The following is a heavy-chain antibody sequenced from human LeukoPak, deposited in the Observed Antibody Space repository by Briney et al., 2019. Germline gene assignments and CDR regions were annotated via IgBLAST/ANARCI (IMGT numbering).Heavy chain of an antibody. CDR2: INHSGST. CDR1: GGSISIYY. CDR3: ARGRGDSDY. Sequence: SETLSLTCTVSGGSISIYYWSWIRQPPGKGLEWIGEINHSGSTNYNPSLKSRVTISVDTSKNQFSLKLSSVTAADTAVYYCARGRGDSDYWGQGTLVTVSS. J-gene: IGHJ4*02. V-gene: IGHV4-34*01. D-gene: IGHD2-21*01.